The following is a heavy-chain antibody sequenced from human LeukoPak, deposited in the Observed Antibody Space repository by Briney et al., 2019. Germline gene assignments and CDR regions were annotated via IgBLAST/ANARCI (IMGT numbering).Heavy chain of an antibody. CDR1: GYTFTGYY. D-gene: IGHD2-15*01. Sequence: ASVKVSCKASGYTFTGYYMHWVRQAPGQGLEWMGRINPNSGGTNYAQKFQGRVTMTRDTSISTAYRELTRLRSDDTAVYYCARVYRRIYCSGGSCYPLTSDDAFDIWGQGTMVTVSS. V-gene: IGHV1-2*06. J-gene: IGHJ3*02. CDR2: INPNSGGT. CDR3: ARVYRRIYCSGGSCYPLTSDDAFDI.